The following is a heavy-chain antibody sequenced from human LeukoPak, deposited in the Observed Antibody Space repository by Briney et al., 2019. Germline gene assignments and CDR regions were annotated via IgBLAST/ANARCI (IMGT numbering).Heavy chain of an antibody. V-gene: IGHV3-48*03. Sequence: PGGSLRLSCAASGFTFSRFWMNWVRQAPGKGLEWVSDISSSGTTIHYADSVKGRFTISRDNAKNSLYLQMNSLRAEDTAVYYCASGWDRSAPTTPFDYWGQGTLVTVSS. J-gene: IGHJ4*02. CDR3: ASGWDRSAPTTPFDY. CDR2: ISSSGTTI. CDR1: GFTFSRFW. D-gene: IGHD1-26*01.